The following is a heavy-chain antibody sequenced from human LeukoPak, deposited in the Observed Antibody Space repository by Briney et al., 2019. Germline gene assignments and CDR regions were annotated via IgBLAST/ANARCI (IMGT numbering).Heavy chain of an antibody. CDR1: GFTFSSYA. Sequence: GGSLRLSCAASGFTFSSYAMSWVRQAPGKGLEWVSAISGSGGSTYYADSVKGRFTISRDNSKNTLYLQMNSLRAEDTALYYCAKDLSGYDGLFDYWGQGTPVTVSS. CDR3: AKDLSGYDGLFDY. D-gene: IGHD5-12*01. J-gene: IGHJ4*02. V-gene: IGHV3-23*01. CDR2: ISGSGGST.